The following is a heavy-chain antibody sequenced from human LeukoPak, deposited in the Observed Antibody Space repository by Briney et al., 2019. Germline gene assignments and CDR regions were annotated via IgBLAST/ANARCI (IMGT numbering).Heavy chain of an antibody. CDR1: GSSVSNLT. J-gene: IGHJ4*02. Sequence: TGRCLSLSCAVYGSSVSNLTVNWVRHAPGKGLEWVSSIRCSSSYIYYADSVKGRFTISRDNAKNSLYLQMNSLRAEDTAVYYCARRATYYYDSSGYFPPDYWGQGTLVTVSS. D-gene: IGHD3-22*01. CDR2: IRCSSSYI. CDR3: ARRATYYYDSSGYFPPDY. V-gene: IGHV3-21*01.